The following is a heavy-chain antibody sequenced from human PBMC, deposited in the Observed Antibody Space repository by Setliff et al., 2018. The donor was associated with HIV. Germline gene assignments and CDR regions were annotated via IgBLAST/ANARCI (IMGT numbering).Heavy chain of an antibody. CDR2: IYYSGTT. J-gene: IGHJ2*01. CDR1: GGSISSGGYY. Sequence: SETLSLTCAVSGGSISSGGYYWNWIRQHPGKGREWIGYIYYSGTTYYNPSLKSRVTISVDKSKNQFSLKLNSATAADTAVYYCARRYGDYKIGDWFFDLWGRGTLVTVSS. CDR3: ARRYGDYKIGDWFFDL. V-gene: IGHV4-31*11. D-gene: IGHD4-17*01.